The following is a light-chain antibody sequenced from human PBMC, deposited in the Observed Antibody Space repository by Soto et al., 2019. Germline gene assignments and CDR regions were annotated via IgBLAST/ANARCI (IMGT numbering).Light chain of an antibody. J-gene: IGLJ2*01. CDR1: SSEVAAYTY. CDR3: SSEAGRNNNVV. CDR2: EVS. V-gene: IGLV2-8*01. Sequence: QSALTQPASASGSPGQSVTLSCTGTSSEVAAYTYVSWYQQHPGKDPKLMIYEVSKRPSWVPDRFSGSKSGSTVSLTVSGPQAGDGADLLCSSEAGRNNNVVFGGGTKLTVL.